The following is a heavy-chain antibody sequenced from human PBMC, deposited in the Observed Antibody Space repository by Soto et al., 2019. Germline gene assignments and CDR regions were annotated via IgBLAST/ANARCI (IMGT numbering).Heavy chain of an antibody. CDR1: GYTLKGYY. Sequence: ASVKFSCNASGYTLKGYYFHWVRQAPGQWLEWMGWVNPETVATNYTQKFQDRFTMTRDTSITTAYMELSRLTSDDTAVYYCAGGTPYYDFWSVYAFALWGQGALVTVSS. CDR3: AGGTPYYDFWSVYAFAL. CDR2: VNPETVAT. J-gene: IGHJ4*02. D-gene: IGHD3-3*01. V-gene: IGHV1-2*02.